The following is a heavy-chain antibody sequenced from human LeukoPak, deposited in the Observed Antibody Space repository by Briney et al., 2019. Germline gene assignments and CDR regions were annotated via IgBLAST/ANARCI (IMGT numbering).Heavy chain of an antibody. CDR3: AKDANYFDSGSYLIPFDF. V-gene: IGHV3-23*01. CDR1: GFTFSRNA. J-gene: IGHJ4*02. CDR2: ISGNGLGT. Sequence: GGSPRLSCAVSGFTFSRNAMNWVRQAPGKGLEWVASISGNGLGTYYADSVKGRFNISRDNSKNTLYLHMESLRTEDTAVYYCAKDANYFDSGSYLIPFDFWGQGTRVTVSS. D-gene: IGHD1-26*01.